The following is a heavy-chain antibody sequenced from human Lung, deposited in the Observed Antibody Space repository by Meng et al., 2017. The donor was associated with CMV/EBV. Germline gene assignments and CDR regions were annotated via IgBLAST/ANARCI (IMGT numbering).Heavy chain of an antibody. D-gene: IGHD3-10*02. J-gene: IGHJ6*01. CDR2: ISNDGSAT. CDR3: VREKGVLNYFHGMDV. CDR1: GFTLGGYW. V-gene: IGHV3-74*01. Sequence: GGSLRPSXPPPGFTLGGYWMHWVRQVPGKGLVWVARISNDGSATSYAESVRGRFTITRDNARRILYLEMHNLRDEDTALYYCVREKGVLNYFHGMDVWGQGTTVTVSS.